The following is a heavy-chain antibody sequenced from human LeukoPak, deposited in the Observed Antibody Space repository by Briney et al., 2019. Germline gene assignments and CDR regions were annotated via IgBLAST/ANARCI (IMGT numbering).Heavy chain of an antibody. J-gene: IGHJ4*02. CDR2: IYYSGST. CDR1: GGSISSSSYY. D-gene: IGHD3-10*01. V-gene: IGHV4-39*07. CDR3: AREVVTMVRGVITYYFDY. Sequence: KPSETLSLTCTVSGGSISSSSYYWGWIRQPPGKGLEWIGSIYYSGSTYYNPSLKSRVTISVDTSKNQFSLKLSSVTAADTAVYYCAREVVTMVRGVITYYFDYWGQGTLVTVSS.